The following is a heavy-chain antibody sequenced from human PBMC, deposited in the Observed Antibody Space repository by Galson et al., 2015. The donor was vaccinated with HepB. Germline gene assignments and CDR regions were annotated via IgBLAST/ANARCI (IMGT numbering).Heavy chain of an antibody. J-gene: IGHJ4*02. D-gene: IGHD3-22*01. CDR2: INPGGGNT. Sequence: SVKVSCKASGYTFTTYYMHWVRQAPGQGLEWMGLINPGGGNTRFAQKFQGRVTMTRDTSTSTVYMELSSLKSEDTAVYYCARNYYDSSGYYQNFDYWGQGTLVTVSS. CDR1: GYTFTTYY. V-gene: IGHV1-46*03. CDR3: ARNYYDSSGYYQNFDY.